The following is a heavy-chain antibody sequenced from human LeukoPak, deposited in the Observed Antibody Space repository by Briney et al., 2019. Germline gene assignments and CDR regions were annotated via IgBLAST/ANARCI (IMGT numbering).Heavy chain of an antibody. CDR1: GGSISSYY. CDR3: ARQTPYMGSADPGDWFGP. V-gene: IGHV4-4*09. J-gene: IGHJ5*02. CDR2: IYTSGST. Sequence: SETLSLTCTASGGSISSYYWSWIRQPPGKGLEWIGYIYTSGSTNYNPSLKSRVTISVDTSKNQFSLKLSSVTAADTAVYYCARQTPYMGSADPGDWFGPWGQGTLVTVSS. D-gene: IGHD3-10*01.